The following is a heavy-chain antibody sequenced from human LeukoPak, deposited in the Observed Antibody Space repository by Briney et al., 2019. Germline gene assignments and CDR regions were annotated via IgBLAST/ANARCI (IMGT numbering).Heavy chain of an antibody. CDR1: GFTFDDYG. CDR3: ARGYCSGGSCRRMDY. Sequence: GGSLRLSCAASGFTFDDYGMSWVRQAPGKGLEWVSGINWNGGSIDYAGSVKGRFTISRGDAKNSLYLQMSSLRAEDTALYYCARGYCSGGSCRRMDYWGQGTLVSVSS. J-gene: IGHJ4*02. CDR2: INWNGGSI. D-gene: IGHD2-15*01. V-gene: IGHV3-20*04.